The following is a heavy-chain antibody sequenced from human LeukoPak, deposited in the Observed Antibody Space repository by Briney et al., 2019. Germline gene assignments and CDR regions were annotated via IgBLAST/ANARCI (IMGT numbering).Heavy chain of an antibody. CDR3: AGYSGSYSGAVDY. Sequence: SVKVSCKASGFTFTSSAVQWVRQARGQRLEWIGWIVVGSGNTNYAQKFQERVTITRDMSTSTAYMELNSLRAEDTAVYYCAGYSGSYSGAVDYWGQGTLVTVSS. CDR2: IVVGSGNT. D-gene: IGHD1-26*01. V-gene: IGHV1-58*01. J-gene: IGHJ4*02. CDR1: GFTFTSSA.